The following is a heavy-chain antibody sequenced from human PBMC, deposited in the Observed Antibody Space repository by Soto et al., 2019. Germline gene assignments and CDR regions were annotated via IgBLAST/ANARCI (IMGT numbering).Heavy chain of an antibody. CDR1: GFTFGDYA. J-gene: IGHJ4*02. V-gene: IGHV3-49*05. Sequence: EVQLVESGGGLVKPGRSLRLSCTASGFTFGDYAMSWFRQAPGKGLEWVGFIRSKAYGGTTEYAASVKGRFTISRDDSKSIAYLQMNSLKTEDTAVYYCTRDMDESGYGSGSVDFDYWGQGTLVTVSS. CDR3: TRDMDESGYGSGSVDFDY. CDR2: IRSKAYGGTT. D-gene: IGHD3-10*01.